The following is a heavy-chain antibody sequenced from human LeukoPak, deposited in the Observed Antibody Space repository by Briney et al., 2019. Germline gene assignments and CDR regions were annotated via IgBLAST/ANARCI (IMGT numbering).Heavy chain of an antibody. CDR1: GFTFSSYA. D-gene: IGHD3-22*01. Sequence: PGGSLRLSCAASGFTFSSYAMSWVRQAPGKGLEWVSAISGSGGSTYYADSVKGRFTISRDNSKNTLYLQMNSLRAEDTAVYYCAKGYTSDSTMIVVDATPFDYWGQRTLVTVSS. CDR2: ISGSGGST. J-gene: IGHJ4*02. V-gene: IGHV3-23*01. CDR3: AKGYTSDSTMIVVDATPFDY.